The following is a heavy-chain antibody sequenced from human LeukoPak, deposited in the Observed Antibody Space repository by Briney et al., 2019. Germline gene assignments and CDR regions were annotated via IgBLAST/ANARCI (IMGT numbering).Heavy chain of an antibody. J-gene: IGHJ3*02. Sequence: GRSLRLSCAASGFTFSSYSMNWVRQAPGKGLEWVSYISSSSSTIYYADSVKGRFTISRDNAKNSLYLQMNSLRAEDTAVYYCARDRSGSYPEKAFDIWGQGTMVTVSS. D-gene: IGHD1-26*01. CDR1: GFTFSSYS. CDR2: ISSSSSTI. V-gene: IGHV3-48*01. CDR3: ARDRSGSYPEKAFDI.